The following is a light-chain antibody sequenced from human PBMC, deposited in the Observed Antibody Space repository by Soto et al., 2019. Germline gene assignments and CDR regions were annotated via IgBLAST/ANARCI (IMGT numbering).Light chain of an antibody. CDR1: QSVGNN. CDR3: QQYNNWPPHT. CDR2: GAS. V-gene: IGKV3-15*01. J-gene: IGKJ2*01. Sequence: ETVMTQSPATLSVSPGEGATLSCRASQSVGNNLAWYQQRPGQAPRLLIYGASTRATGIPARFSGSGSGTEFALTISGLQSEDFAVYYCQQYNNWPPHTFGQGTKLEIK.